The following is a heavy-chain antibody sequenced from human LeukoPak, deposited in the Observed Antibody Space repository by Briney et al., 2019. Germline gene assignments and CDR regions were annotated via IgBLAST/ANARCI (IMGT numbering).Heavy chain of an antibody. J-gene: IGHJ4*02. CDR2: ISSGGYST. V-gene: IGHV3-23*01. CDR3: AKDLTQQLEHFDF. CDR1: GFTFSNYA. D-gene: IGHD6-13*01. Sequence: GGSLRLSXAASGFTFSNYAMSWVRQAPGKGLDWVLGISSGGYSTYYADSVKGRFTISRDNSKNTLYLQMNSLRAEDTAVYYCAKDLTQQLEHFDFWGQGTLVTVSS.